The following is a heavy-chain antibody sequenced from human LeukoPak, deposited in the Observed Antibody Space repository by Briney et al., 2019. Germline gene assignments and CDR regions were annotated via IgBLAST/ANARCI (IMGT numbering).Heavy chain of an antibody. Sequence: GASVKVSCKASGYTFTSYDINWVRQATGQGLEWMGWMNPNSGNTGYAQKFQGRVTITRNTSISTAYMELSSLRSEDTAVYYCARGFDSSGAFDIWGQGTMVTVSS. D-gene: IGHD3-22*01. CDR1: GYTFTSYD. V-gene: IGHV1-8*03. CDR3: ARGFDSSGAFDI. CDR2: MNPNSGNT. J-gene: IGHJ3*02.